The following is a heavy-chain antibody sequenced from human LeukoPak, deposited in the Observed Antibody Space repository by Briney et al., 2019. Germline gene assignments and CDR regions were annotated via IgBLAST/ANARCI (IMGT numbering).Heavy chain of an antibody. J-gene: IGHJ4*02. D-gene: IGHD4-17*01. CDR3: ARGYHDYGDYVDY. CDR1: GYTLTELS. Sequence: ASVKASCKVSGYTLTELSMHWVRQAPGKGLEWMGGFDPEDGETIYAQKFQGRVTMAEDTSTDTAYMELSSLRSEDTAVYYCARGYHDYGDYVDYWGQGTLVTVSS. CDR2: FDPEDGET. V-gene: IGHV1-24*01.